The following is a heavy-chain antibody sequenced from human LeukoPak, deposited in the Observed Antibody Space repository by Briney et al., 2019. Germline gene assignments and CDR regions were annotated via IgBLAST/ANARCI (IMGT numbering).Heavy chain of an antibody. CDR3: ARGRTYSSSSLDY. Sequence: PGGSLRLSCAASGFTFSSYSMNWVRQAPGKGLEWVSYISSSSSTIYYADSVKGRFTISRDNAKNSLYLQMNSLRAEDTAVYYCARGRTYSSSSLDYWGQGTLVTVSS. V-gene: IGHV3-48*01. D-gene: IGHD6-6*01. CDR1: GFTFSSYS. CDR2: ISSSSSTI. J-gene: IGHJ4*02.